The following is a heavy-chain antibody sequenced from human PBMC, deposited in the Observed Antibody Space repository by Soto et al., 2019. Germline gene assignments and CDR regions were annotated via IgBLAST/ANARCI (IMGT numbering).Heavy chain of an antibody. D-gene: IGHD3-10*01. CDR2: IIPIFGTA. Sequence: QVQLVQSGAEVKKPGSSVKVSCKASGGTFSSYAISWVRQAPGQGLEWMGGIIPIFGTANYAQKFQGRVTITADESTSTAYMELSSLRSEDTAVYYCARDLLWGSGSYYIYYFDYWGQGTLVTVSS. V-gene: IGHV1-69*01. CDR3: ARDLLWGSGSYYIYYFDY. J-gene: IGHJ4*02. CDR1: GGTFSSYA.